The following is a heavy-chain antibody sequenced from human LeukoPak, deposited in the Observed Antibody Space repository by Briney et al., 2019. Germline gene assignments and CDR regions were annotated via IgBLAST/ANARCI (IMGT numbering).Heavy chain of an antibody. CDR2: IYYSGST. V-gene: IGHV4-59*01. CDR1: GGSISSYY. Sequence: PSETLSLTCTVSGGSISSYYWSWIRQPPGKGLEWIGYIYYSGSTNYNPSLKSRVTISVDTPKNQFSLKLSSVTAADTAVYYCARPRGGYAFDIWGQGTMVTVSS. CDR3: ARPRGGYAFDI. D-gene: IGHD3-10*01. J-gene: IGHJ3*02.